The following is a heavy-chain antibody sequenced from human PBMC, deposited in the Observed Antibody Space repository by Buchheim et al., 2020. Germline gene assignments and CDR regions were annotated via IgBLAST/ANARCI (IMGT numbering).Heavy chain of an antibody. CDR1: GFTFSSYG. D-gene: IGHD3-3*01. CDR3: ANLGSEWLPLP. J-gene: IGHJ5*02. Sequence: QVQLVESGGGVVQPGRSLRLSCAASGFTFSSYGMHWVRQAPGKGLEWVAVISYDGSNTYYADSLKGRFTISRDNSKNTLYLEMNSLRAEDTAVYCCANLGSEWLPLPWGQGTL. V-gene: IGHV3-30*18. CDR2: ISYDGSNT.